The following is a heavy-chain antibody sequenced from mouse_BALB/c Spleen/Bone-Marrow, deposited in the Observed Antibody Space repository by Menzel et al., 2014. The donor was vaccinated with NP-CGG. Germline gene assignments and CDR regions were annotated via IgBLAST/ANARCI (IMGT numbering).Heavy chain of an antibody. Sequence: EVQVVESGGGLVKPGGSLKLSCAASGFTFSSYGMSWVRQTPEKRLEWVATISGGGNYTYYPDSVKGRFTISRDNAKNNLYLQMSSLRSEDTALYYCARNCYIYDGYFDFWGPGTTLTVSS. D-gene: IGHD2-12*01. V-gene: IGHV5-9-2*01. CDR3: ARNCYIYDGYFDF. CDR1: GFTFSSYG. CDR2: ISGGGNYT. J-gene: IGHJ2*01.